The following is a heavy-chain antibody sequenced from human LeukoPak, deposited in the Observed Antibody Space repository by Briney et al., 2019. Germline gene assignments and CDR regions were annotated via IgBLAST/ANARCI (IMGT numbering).Heavy chain of an antibody. CDR1: GGSISSGGYS. V-gene: IGHV4-30-2*01. D-gene: IGHD4-17*01. Sequence: SETLSLTGTVSGGSISSGGYSWSWIRQPPGKGLEWIGYIYHSGSTYYNPSLKSRVTISVDRSKNQFSLKLSSVTAADTAVYYCARTVTTSVYFDYWGQGTLVTVSS. CDR3: ARTVTTSVYFDY. J-gene: IGHJ4*02. CDR2: IYHSGST.